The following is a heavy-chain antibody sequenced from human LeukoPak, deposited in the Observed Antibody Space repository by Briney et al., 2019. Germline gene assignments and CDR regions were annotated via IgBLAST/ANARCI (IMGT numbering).Heavy chain of an antibody. D-gene: IGHD6-19*01. CDR2: ISSSSSYI. CDR1: GFTFSSYS. J-gene: IGHJ5*02. Sequence: GGSLRLSCAASGFTFSSYSMNWVRQAPGKGLEWVSSISSSSSYIYYADSVKGRFTTSRDNAKNSLYLQMNSLRAEDTAVYYCAGAVAGSSWFDPWGQGTLVTVSS. CDR3: AGAVAGSSWFDP. V-gene: IGHV3-21*01.